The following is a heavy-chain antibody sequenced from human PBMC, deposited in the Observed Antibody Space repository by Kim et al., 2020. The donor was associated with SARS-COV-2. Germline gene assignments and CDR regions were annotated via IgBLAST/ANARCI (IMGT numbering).Heavy chain of an antibody. CDR3: ARGRGYSGLIDY. Sequence: GGSLRLSCAASGFTFSSYDMHWVRQATGKGLEWVSAIGTAGDTYYPGSVKGRFTISRENAKNSLYLQMNSLRAGDTAVYYCARGRGYSGLIDYWGQGTLVTVSS. CDR1: GFTFSSYD. V-gene: IGHV3-13*01. J-gene: IGHJ4*02. D-gene: IGHD5-12*01. CDR2: IGTAGDT.